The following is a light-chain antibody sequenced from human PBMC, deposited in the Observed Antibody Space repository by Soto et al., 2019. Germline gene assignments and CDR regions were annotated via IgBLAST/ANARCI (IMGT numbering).Light chain of an antibody. CDR2: DAS. CDR3: QQRSNWPPSLT. CDR1: QSVSIY. J-gene: IGKJ4*01. V-gene: IGKV3-11*01. Sequence: EIVLTQSPATLSLSPGERATLSCRASQSVSIYLGWYQQNPGQAPRLLIFDASKRATGIPARFSGSGSGTDFTLTISSLEPEDFAVYYCQQRSNWPPSLTFGGGTTVEIK.